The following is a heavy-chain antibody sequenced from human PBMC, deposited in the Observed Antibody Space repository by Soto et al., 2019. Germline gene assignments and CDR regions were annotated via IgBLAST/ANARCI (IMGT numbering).Heavy chain of an antibody. J-gene: IGHJ6*02. CDR3: TTRRGSSGDYYYYGMDV. V-gene: IGHV3-15*07. CDR2: IKSKTDGRTT. D-gene: IGHD6-19*01. CDR1: GFTFSNAW. Sequence: GGSLRLSCAASGFTFSNAWMNWVRQAPEKGLEWVGRIKSKTDGRTTDYAAPVNGRFTISRDDSKNTLYLQMNSLKTEDTAVYYCTTRRGSSGDYYYYGMDVWGQGTTVTVSS.